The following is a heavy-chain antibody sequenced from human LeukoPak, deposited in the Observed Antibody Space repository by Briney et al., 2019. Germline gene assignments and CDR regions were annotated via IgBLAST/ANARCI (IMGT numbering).Heavy chain of an antibody. CDR2: IYYSGST. D-gene: IGHD3-10*01. J-gene: IGHJ5*02. V-gene: IGHV4-39*07. CDR3: AREYGSGSEFDP. CDR1: GGSISSNSYY. Sequence: PSETLSLTCTVSGGSISSNSYYWGWIRQPPGKGLKWIGSIYYSGSTYYNPSLKSRVTISVDTSENQFSLKLNSVTAADTAVYYCAREYGSGSEFDPWGQGTLVTVSS.